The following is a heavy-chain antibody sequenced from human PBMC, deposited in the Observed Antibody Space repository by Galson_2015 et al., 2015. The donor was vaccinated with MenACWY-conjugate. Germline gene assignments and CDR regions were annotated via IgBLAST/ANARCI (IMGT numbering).Heavy chain of an antibody. J-gene: IGHJ6*03. V-gene: IGHV3-23*01. CDR3: ATTYSSPDYYYYMDV. CDR2: ISGSGGNT. D-gene: IGHD5-18*01. CDR1: GFTFGSYA. Sequence: SLRLSCAASGFTFGSYAMSWVRQAPGKGLEWVSAISGSGGNTYYADSVKGRFTISRDNSKNTLYLQINGLRAEDTAVYYCATTYSSPDYYYYMDVWGRGTAVTVSS.